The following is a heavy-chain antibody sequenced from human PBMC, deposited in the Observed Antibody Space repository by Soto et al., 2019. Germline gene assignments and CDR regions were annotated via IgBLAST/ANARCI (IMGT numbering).Heavy chain of an antibody. J-gene: IGHJ4*02. CDR3: AREAEWMGSSSWSYKIFDY. CDR1: GYTFTGYY. CDR2: INPNSGGT. D-gene: IGHD6-13*01. Sequence: ASVKVSCKASGYTFTGYYMHWVRQAPGQGLEWMGWINPNSGGTNYAQKFQGWVTMTRDTSISTAYMELSRLRSDDTAVYYCAREAEWMGSSSWSYKIFDYWGQGTLVTVSS. V-gene: IGHV1-2*04.